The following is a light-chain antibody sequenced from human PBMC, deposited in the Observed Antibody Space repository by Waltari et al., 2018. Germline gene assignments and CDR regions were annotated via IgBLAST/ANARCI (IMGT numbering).Light chain of an antibody. Sequence: QSLLTQQPSASGTPGQTVTISCSESWSHIGTTVVSWYKPLPGTAPKLLIHSNNQRPSGVTDRFCCSKSGTSASLAIRGLQSADEADYYCSAWDDSLNGHVIFGGGTKLTVL. CDR3: SAWDDSLNGHVI. CDR2: SNN. CDR1: WSHIGTTV. V-gene: IGLV1-44*01. J-gene: IGLJ2*01.